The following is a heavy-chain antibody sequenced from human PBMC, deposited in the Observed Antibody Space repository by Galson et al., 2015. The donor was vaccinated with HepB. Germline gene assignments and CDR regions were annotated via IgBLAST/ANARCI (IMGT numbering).Heavy chain of an antibody. V-gene: IGHV1-3*01. CDR1: GYTFTSYA. D-gene: IGHD3-10*01. CDR2: INAGNGNT. J-gene: IGHJ4*02. Sequence: SVKVSCKASGYTFTSYAMHWVRQAPGQRLEWMGWINAGNGNTKYSQKFQGRVTITRDTSASTAYMELSSLRSEDTAVYYCARDRLGYYYGSGSPTPFDYWGQGTLVTVSS. CDR3: ARDRLGYYYGSGSPTPFDY.